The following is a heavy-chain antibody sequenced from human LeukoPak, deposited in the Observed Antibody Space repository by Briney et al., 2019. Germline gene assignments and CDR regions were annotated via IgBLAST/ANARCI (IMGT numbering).Heavy chain of an antibody. CDR3: ARDTDIVATIFPYYYDSSGYFGLPDY. V-gene: IGHV3-33*08. D-gene: IGHD3-22*01. Sequence: PRITYADPHSTLTRHDIHYVHQAPHKETAHTAALQKDTSNKYHADPVKGRFTISRDNSKNTLYLQMNSLRAEDTAVYYCARDTDIVATIFPYYYDSSGYFGLPDYWGQGTLVTVSS. J-gene: IGHJ4*02. CDR2: LQKDTSNK. CDR1: HSTLTRHD.